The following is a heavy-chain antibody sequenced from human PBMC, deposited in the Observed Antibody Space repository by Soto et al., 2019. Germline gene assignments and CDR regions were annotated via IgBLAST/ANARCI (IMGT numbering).Heavy chain of an antibody. CDR3: VRDGTKTLRDWFDP. V-gene: IGHV4-4*07. D-gene: IGHD1-1*01. J-gene: IGHJ5*02. Sequence: CETLSLTCTVSGASIGGFYLSWIRKSAGKGLEWIGRIYATATTNYNPYLKSVVRMLVDTTKKQFTLQLRSMTAVEPAVYYCVRDGTKTLRDWFDPWGQGITVTVSS. CDR1: GASIGGFY. CDR2: IYATATT.